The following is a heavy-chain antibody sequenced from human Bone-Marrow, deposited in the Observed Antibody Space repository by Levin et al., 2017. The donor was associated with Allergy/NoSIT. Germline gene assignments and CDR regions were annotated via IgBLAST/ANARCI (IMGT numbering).Heavy chain of an antibody. J-gene: IGHJ4*02. CDR3: ARRLGELSRLPDY. CDR1: GFTFSIFT. CDR2: ISYDGSDK. Sequence: GESLKISCAASGFTFSIFTMHWVRQAPGKGLEWVAVISYDGSDKYYADSVKGRFTISRDNPKNTLYLQMSSLRAEDTALYYCARRLGELSRLPDYWGQGTLVAVSS. V-gene: IGHV3-30-3*01. D-gene: IGHD3-16*02.